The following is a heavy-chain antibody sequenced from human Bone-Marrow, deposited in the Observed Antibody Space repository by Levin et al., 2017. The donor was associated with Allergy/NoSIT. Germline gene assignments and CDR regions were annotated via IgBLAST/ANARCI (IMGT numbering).Heavy chain of an antibody. CDR3: ARGPLRSSTVTTLYYYYGMDV. CDR2: INHSGST. Sequence: SQTLSLTCAVYGGSFSGSYWSWIRQPPGKGLEWIGEINHSGSTNYNPSLKSRVTISVDTSKNQFSLKLSSVTAADTAVYYCARGPLRSSTVTTLYYYYGMDVWGQGTTVTVSS. D-gene: IGHD4-17*01. CDR1: GGSFSGSY. J-gene: IGHJ6*02. V-gene: IGHV4-34*01.